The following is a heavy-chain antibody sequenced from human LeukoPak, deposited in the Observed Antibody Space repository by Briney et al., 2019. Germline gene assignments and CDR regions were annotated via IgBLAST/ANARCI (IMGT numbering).Heavy chain of an antibody. V-gene: IGHV3-23*01. J-gene: IGHJ4*02. CDR2: ISESGEKT. CDR1: GFPFDTYA. CDR3: SNSPPTYGDLDY. D-gene: IGHD2/OR15-2a*01. Sequence: GESLRLSCAASGFPFDTYAMSWVRQAPGRGLEWVSAISESGEKTYYAHSVEGRFTISRDNSKNTLSLQMNSLRVDDTAVYYCSNSPPTYGDLDYWGQGTLVTVSS.